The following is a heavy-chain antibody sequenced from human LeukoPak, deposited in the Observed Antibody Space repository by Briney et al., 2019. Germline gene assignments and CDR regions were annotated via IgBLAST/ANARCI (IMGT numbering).Heavy chain of an antibody. D-gene: IGHD3-3*01. CDR3: ARSEAYYDFWSGYFYYFDY. V-gene: IGHV1-69*13. J-gene: IGHJ4*02. Sequence: ASVKVSCKASGGTFSSYAISWVRQAPGQGLEWMGGIIPIFGTANYAQKFQGRVTITADESTSTAYMELSSLRSEDTAVYYCARSEAYYDFWSGYFYYFDYWGQGTLVTVSS. CDR2: IIPIFGTA. CDR1: GGTFSSYA.